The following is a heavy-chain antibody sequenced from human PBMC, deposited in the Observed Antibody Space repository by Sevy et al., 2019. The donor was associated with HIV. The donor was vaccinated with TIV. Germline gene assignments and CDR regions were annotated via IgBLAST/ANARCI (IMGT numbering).Heavy chain of an antibody. Sequence: GGSLRISCAASGFTFSSYAMSWVRQAPGKGLEWVSAISGSGGSTYYADSVKGRFTISRDNSKNTLYLQMNSLRAEDTAVYYSAKDGEMYCSGGSCHELDYWGQGTLVTVSS. V-gene: IGHV3-23*01. J-gene: IGHJ4*02. CDR2: ISGSGGST. D-gene: IGHD2-15*01. CDR3: AKDGEMYCSGGSCHELDY. CDR1: GFTFSSYA.